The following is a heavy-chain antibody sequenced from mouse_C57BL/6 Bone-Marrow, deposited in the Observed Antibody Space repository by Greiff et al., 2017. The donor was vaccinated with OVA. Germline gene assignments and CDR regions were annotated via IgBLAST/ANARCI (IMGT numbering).Heavy chain of an antibody. Sequence: QVQLQQSGAELARPGASVKLSCKASGYTFTSYGISWVKQRTGQGLEWIGEIYPRSGNTYYNEKFKGKATLTADKSSSTAYMELRSLTSEDSAVYFCARPPAVVADWYFDVWGTGTTVTVSS. CDR1: GYTFTSYG. D-gene: IGHD1-1*01. V-gene: IGHV1-81*01. CDR2: IYPRSGNT. CDR3: ARPPAVVADWYFDV. J-gene: IGHJ1*03.